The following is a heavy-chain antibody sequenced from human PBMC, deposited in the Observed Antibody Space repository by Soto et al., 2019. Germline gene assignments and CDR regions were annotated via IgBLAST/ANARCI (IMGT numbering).Heavy chain of an antibody. CDR2: IYSADNT. CDR3: ARGSLY. V-gene: IGHV3-66*01. Sequence: GGSLRLSCAASVLSVSSNDMSWVRQAPGKGLECVSIIYSADNTFYLDSVKGRFIISRDNSKNTVYLQMNSLRADDTAVYYCARGSLYWGQGTLVTVS. CDR1: VLSVSSND. J-gene: IGHJ4*01.